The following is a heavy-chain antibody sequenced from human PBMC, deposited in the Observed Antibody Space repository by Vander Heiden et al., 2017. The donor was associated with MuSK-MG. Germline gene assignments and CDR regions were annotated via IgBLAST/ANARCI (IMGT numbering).Heavy chain of an antibody. CDR2: IVSNDEK. CDR1: GFSLSHARMG. CDR3: ARGPTVVTGDHDAFDI. D-gene: IGHD4-17*01. Sequence: QVTLKESGPVLVKPTETLTLTCTVSGFSLSHARMGVSWIRQPPGKALEWLAHIVSNDEKSYSTSLKSRLTISKDTSKSQVVLTMTNMDPVDTATYYGARGPTVVTGDHDAFDIWGQGTMVTVSS. J-gene: IGHJ3*02. V-gene: IGHV2-26*01.